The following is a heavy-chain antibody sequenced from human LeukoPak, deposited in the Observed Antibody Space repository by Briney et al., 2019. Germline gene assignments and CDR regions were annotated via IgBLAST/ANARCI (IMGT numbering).Heavy chain of an antibody. CDR3: ARRTSNPVGAIDY. D-gene: IGHD1-26*01. V-gene: IGHV4-39*01. CDR2: TSYSGT. CDR1: GGSISISNYY. J-gene: IGHJ4*02. Sequence: SETLSLTCTVSGGSISISNYYWGWIHQPPGRGLEWIGSTSYSGTYYNPSLKSRLTISVDTSKNHFSLNLRSVTAADTAVYYCARRTSNPVGAIDYWGQGTLVTVSS.